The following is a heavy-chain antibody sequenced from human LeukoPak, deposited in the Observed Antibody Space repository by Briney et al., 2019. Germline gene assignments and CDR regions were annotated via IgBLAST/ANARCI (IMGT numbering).Heavy chain of an antibody. Sequence: GGSLRLSCAASGFTFSSYAMSWVRQAPGKGLEWVAVISYDGSNKYYADSVKGRFTISRDNSKNTLYLQMNSLRAEDTAVYYCARDVDPNYDFWSGYHSYIDYWGQGTLVTVSS. J-gene: IGHJ4*02. CDR3: ARDVDPNYDFWSGYHSYIDY. CDR2: ISYDGSNK. D-gene: IGHD3-3*01. V-gene: IGHV3-30-3*01. CDR1: GFTFSSYA.